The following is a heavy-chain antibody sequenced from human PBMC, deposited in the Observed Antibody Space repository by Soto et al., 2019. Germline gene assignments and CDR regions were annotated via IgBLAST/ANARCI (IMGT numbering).Heavy chain of an antibody. CDR2: IFSNDEK. D-gene: IGHD3-22*01. CDR1: GFSLSNPRMG. Sequence: SGPTLVNPTATLTLTCTVSGFSLSNPRMGVSWIRQPPGKALEWLAHIFSNDEKSYSTSLKSRLTISRDTSKSQVVLTMTNMDPVDTATYYCARIQRISMIVVSKPYFDYWGQGALVTVSS. J-gene: IGHJ4*02. V-gene: IGHV2-26*01. CDR3: ARIQRISMIVVSKPYFDY.